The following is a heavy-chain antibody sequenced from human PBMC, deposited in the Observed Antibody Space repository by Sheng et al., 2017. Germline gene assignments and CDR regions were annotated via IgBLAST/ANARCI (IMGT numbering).Heavy chain of an antibody. CDR2: IKQDGSEK. V-gene: IGHV3-7*05. CDR3: ARERFAAAAGGDWFDP. CDR1: GFTFSSYW. Sequence: EVQLVESGGGLVQPGGSLRLSCAASGFTFSSYWMSWVRQAPGKGLEWVANIKQDGSEKYYVDSVKGRFTISRDNAKNSLYLQMNSLRAEDTAVYYCARERFAAAAGGDWFDPWGQGTLVTVSS. J-gene: IGHJ5*02. D-gene: IGHD6-13*01.